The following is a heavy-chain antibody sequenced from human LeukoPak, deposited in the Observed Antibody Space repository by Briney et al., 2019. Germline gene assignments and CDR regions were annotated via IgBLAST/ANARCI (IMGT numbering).Heavy chain of an antibody. Sequence: ASVKVSCKASGYTFTTLDINWVRQATGQGLEWMGWMNPNSGNTGYAQKFQGRVTITRNTSISTAYMELSSLRSEDTAVYYCARVESDFWSGYYSYYFDYWGQGTLVTVSS. CDR2: MNPNSGNT. J-gene: IGHJ4*02. V-gene: IGHV1-8*03. CDR1: GYTFTTLD. D-gene: IGHD3-3*01. CDR3: ARVESDFWSGYYSYYFDY.